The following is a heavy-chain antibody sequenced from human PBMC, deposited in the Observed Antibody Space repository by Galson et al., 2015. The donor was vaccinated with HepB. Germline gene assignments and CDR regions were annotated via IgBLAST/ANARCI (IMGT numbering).Heavy chain of an antibody. CDR3: ARWNGSCPWDWFDH. CDR1: GFTFSSYS. V-gene: IGHV3-48*01. Sequence: SLRLSCAASGFTFSSYSMNWVRQAPGKGLEWVSYISSSSSTIYYADSVKGRFTISRDNAKNSLYLQMNSLRAEDTAVYYCARWNGSCPWDWFDHWGQGTLVTVSS. D-gene: IGHD1-26*01. J-gene: IGHJ5*02. CDR2: ISSSSSTI.